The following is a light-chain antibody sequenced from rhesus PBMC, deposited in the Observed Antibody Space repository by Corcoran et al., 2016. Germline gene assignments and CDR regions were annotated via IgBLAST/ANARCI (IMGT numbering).Light chain of an antibody. CDR3: QQYSNWPT. Sequence: EIVMTQSPATLSLSPGERATLSFRASQSVSSYVAWYQQKPGQAPRLLIYGASSRATGIPDRFSGSGSGTDFTLTISSLEPEDFAGYYGQQYSNWPTFGQGTKVEIK. V-gene: IGKV3S9*01. J-gene: IGKJ1*01. CDR2: GAS. CDR1: QSVSSY.